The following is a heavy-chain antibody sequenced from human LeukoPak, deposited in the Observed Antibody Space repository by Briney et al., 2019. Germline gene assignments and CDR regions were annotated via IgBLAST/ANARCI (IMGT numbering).Heavy chain of an antibody. V-gene: IGHV3-23*01. J-gene: IGHJ4*02. CDR3: AKELMGFDY. CDR2: VSGTGITT. CDR1: GFTFTSYA. Sequence: PGGSLRLSCAASGFTFTSYAMSWVRQAPGKGLEWVSSVSGTGITTYYADSVKGRFTVSRDNSKDTVYPQMNSLRGEDTAVYYCAKELMGFDYWGQGSLVTVSS. D-gene: IGHD2-8*01.